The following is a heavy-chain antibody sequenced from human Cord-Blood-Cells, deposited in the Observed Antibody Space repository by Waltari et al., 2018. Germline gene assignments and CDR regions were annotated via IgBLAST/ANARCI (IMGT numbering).Heavy chain of an antibody. Sequence: QVQLQESGPGLVKPSETLSLTCTVSGGSISSYYWSWIRPPPGKGLEWIGYIYYSGSTNYNPALKSRVTISVDTSKNQYSLKLSSVTAADTAVYYCARVPGYSSGLFDYWGQGTLVTVSS. J-gene: IGHJ4*02. CDR1: GGSISSYY. V-gene: IGHV4-59*01. CDR3: ARVPGYSSGLFDY. CDR2: IYYSGST. D-gene: IGHD6-19*01.